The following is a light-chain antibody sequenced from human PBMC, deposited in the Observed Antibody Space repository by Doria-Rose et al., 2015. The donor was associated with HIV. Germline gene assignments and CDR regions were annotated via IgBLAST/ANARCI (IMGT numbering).Light chain of an antibody. CDR3: QQYYDTPS. CDR2: WAS. CDR1: QSLLYTSKNY. J-gene: IGKJ3*01. Sequence: DIRLTQSPESLGMSLGERATLNCKSNQSLLYTSKNYLAWYQQKPGQPPKLLIYWASTRQSGVPARFSGGGSGADFTLTISSLEAEGVAVYYCQQYYDTPSFGPGTTVDIK. V-gene: IGKV4-1*01.